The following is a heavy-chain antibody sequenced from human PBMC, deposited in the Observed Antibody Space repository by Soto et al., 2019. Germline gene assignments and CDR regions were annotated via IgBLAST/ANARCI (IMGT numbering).Heavy chain of an antibody. Sequence: EVQLVESGGGLVKPGGSLRLSCAASGFTFSSYSMNWVRQAPGKGLEWVSAISSSSSYIYYADSVKGRFTISRDNAKNSLYLQMTSLRAEATAVYYCARDLYSSSARYFDYWGQGTLVTVSS. D-gene: IGHD6-6*01. CDR3: ARDLYSSSARYFDY. CDR2: ISSSSSYI. J-gene: IGHJ4*02. V-gene: IGHV3-21*01. CDR1: GFTFSSYS.